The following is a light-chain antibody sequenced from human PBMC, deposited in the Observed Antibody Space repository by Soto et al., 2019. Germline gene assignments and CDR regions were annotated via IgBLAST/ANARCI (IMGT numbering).Light chain of an antibody. J-gene: IGKJ4*01. Sequence: EIVLTQSPATLSLSPGERATLSCRASQTVGTYLAWYQQKPGQPPRLLVYDASNRATGIPARLSGSGSGTDFTLTISSLEPEYFTVYDCQDHSNWPPGINFGGGTKV. CDR3: QDHSNWPPGIN. V-gene: IGKV3-11*01. CDR2: DAS. CDR1: QTVGTY.